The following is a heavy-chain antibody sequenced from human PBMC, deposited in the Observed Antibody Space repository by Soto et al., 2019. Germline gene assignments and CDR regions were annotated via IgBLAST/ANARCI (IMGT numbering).Heavy chain of an antibody. Sequence: SETLSLTCAVSGASISSRDYYWGWIRQPPGKGLEWIGSLYYGGDTYHNPSLKSRVTISVDTSKNHFSLNLTSVTAADTGVYKWAGRFGRSWSAPGGQGPLVTVSS. CDR1: GASISSRDYY. J-gene: IGHJ5*02. V-gene: IGHV4-39*02. CDR3: AGRFGRSWSAP. CDR2: LYYGGDT. D-gene: IGHD3-16*01.